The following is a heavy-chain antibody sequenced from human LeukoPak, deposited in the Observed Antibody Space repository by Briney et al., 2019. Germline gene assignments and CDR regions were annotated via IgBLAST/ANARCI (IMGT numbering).Heavy chain of an antibody. CDR2: ISAYNGNT. D-gene: IGHD6-19*01. CDR1: GYTFTSYG. Sequence: GASVKVSCKASGYTFTSYGISWVRQAPGQGLEWMGWISAYNGNTNYAQKLQGRVTMTTDTSTSTAYMELRSLRSDDTAVYYCARYSSGSYYYGMDVWGQGTTVTVSS. J-gene: IGHJ6*02. CDR3: ARYSSGSYYYGMDV. V-gene: IGHV1-18*01.